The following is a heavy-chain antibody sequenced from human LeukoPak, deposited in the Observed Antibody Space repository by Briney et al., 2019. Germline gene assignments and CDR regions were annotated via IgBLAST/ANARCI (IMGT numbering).Heavy chain of an antibody. CDR2: IYYSGST. V-gene: IGHV4-31*03. Sequence: TLSLTCTVSGGSISSGGYYWSWIRQHPGKGLEWIGYIYYSGSTYYNPSLKSRVTISVDTSKNQFSLKLSSVTAADTAVYYCARVLPYYYDSNGEKYFQHWGQGTLVTVSS. CDR1: GGSISSGGYY. D-gene: IGHD3-22*01. J-gene: IGHJ1*01. CDR3: ARVLPYYYDSNGEKYFQH.